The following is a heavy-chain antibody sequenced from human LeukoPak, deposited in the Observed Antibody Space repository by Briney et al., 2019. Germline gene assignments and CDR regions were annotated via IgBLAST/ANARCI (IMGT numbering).Heavy chain of an antibody. D-gene: IGHD6-6*01. Sequence: PGGSLRLSCAASEFSVGSNYMTWVRQAPGKGLEWVSGINWNGGSTGYADSVKGRFTISRDNAKNSLYLQMNSLRAEDTALYYCARVQLVDYYYYSYMDVWGKGTTVTVSS. CDR3: ARVQLVDYYYYSYMDV. CDR1: EFSVGSNY. V-gene: IGHV3-20*04. CDR2: INWNGGST. J-gene: IGHJ6*03.